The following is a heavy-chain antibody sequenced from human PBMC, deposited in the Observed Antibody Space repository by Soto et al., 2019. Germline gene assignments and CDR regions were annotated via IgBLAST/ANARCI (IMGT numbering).Heavy chain of an antibody. Sequence: PGGSLRLSCAASGFTFSSYGMHWVRQAPGTGLEWVAVIWYEGSNKYYADSVKGRFTISRDNSKNTVYLQMNSLRAEDTAVCYCARDGYDFWSAWYYYYGMDVWGQGTTVTVSS. J-gene: IGHJ6*02. V-gene: IGHV3-33*01. CDR3: ARDGYDFWSAWYYYYGMDV. D-gene: IGHD3-3*01. CDR1: GFTFSSYG. CDR2: IWYEGSNK.